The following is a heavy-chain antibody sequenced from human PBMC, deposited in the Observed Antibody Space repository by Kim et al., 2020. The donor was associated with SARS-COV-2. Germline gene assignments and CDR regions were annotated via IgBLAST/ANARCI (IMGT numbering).Heavy chain of an antibody. J-gene: IGHJ2*01. Sequence: SETLSLTCAVYGGSFSGYYWSWIRQPPGKGLEWIGEINHSGSTNYNPSLKSRVTISVDTSKNQFSLKLSSVTAADTAVYYCARGVYKGRFDLWGRGTLVT. D-gene: IGHD1-1*01. CDR3: ARGVYKGRFDL. CDR1: GGSFSGYY. V-gene: IGHV4-34*01. CDR2: INHSGST.